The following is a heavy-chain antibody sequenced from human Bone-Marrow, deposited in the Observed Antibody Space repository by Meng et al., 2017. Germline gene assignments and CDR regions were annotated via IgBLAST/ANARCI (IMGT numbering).Heavy chain of an antibody. J-gene: IGHJ4*02. Sequence: GGVVQPGRSLRLSCAASGFTFSSSGMHWVRQAPGKGLEWVSTVSYDGSHQSFADSVKGRFTMSRLNSKNTLYLQMNSLRSEDTAVYYCAKDRTSSWALDYWGQGALVTVSS. CDR2: VSYDGSHQ. V-gene: IGHV3-30*18. CDR1: GFTFSSSG. CDR3: AKDRTSSWALDY. D-gene: IGHD6-13*01.